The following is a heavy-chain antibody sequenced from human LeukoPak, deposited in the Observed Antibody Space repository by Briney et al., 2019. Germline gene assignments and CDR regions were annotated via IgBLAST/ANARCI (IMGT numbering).Heavy chain of an antibody. CDR1: GFTFSSYS. Sequence: GGSLRLSCAASGFTFSSYSMNWVRQAPGKGLEWVSSISSSSSYIYYADSVKGRFTISRDNAKNSLYLQMNSQRAEDTAVYYCARGRGYSGYDSFDYWGQGTLVTVSS. J-gene: IGHJ4*02. D-gene: IGHD5-12*01. CDR2: ISSSSSYI. V-gene: IGHV3-21*01. CDR3: ARGRGYSGYDSFDY.